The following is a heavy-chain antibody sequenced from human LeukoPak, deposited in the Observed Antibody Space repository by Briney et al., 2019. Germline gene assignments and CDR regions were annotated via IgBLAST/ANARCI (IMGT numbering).Heavy chain of an antibody. Sequence: PGGSLRLSCAASGFTFSDYAMHWVRQAPGKGLEWVAVISYDENNKYYADSVKGRFTISRDNSKNTLYLQMNSLGAEDTAVYYCAKGRYCSSATCPMRDWFDPWGQGTLVTVSS. V-gene: IGHV3-30-3*01. J-gene: IGHJ5*02. CDR3: AKGRYCSSATCPMRDWFDP. D-gene: IGHD2-2*01. CDR2: ISYDENNK. CDR1: GFTFSDYA.